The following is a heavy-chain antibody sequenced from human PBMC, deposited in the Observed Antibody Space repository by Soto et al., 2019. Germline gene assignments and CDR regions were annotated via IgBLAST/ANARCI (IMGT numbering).Heavy chain of an antibody. J-gene: IGHJ5*02. CDR3: GRRSMVRGVDNWFGP. Sequence: PSETLSLTCTVSGGSISGYFWSWIRQPPGKGLEWIGYIYYSGSTNYNPSLKSRVTISVDTSKNQFSLKLSSVTAADTAVYYCGRRSMVRGVDNWFGPWGQGTLVTVSS. CDR2: IYYSGST. D-gene: IGHD3-10*01. CDR1: GGSISGYF. V-gene: IGHV4-59*01.